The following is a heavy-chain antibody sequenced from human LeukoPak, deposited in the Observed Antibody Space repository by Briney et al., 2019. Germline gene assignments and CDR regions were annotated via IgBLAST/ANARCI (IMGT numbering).Heavy chain of an antibody. Sequence: GGSLRLSCAASGFTFSSYGMHWVRQAPGKGLEWVSGISWNSGSIGYADSVKGRFTISRDNAKNSLYLQMNSLRAEDTALYYCATTSSGYYRDAFDIWGQGTMVTVSS. J-gene: IGHJ3*02. CDR3: ATTSSGYYRDAFDI. CDR1: GFTFSSYG. D-gene: IGHD3-22*01. CDR2: ISWNSGSI. V-gene: IGHV3-9*01.